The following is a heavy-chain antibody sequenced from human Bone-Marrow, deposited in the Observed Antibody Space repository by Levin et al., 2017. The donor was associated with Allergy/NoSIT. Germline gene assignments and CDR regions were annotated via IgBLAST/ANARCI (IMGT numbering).Heavy chain of an antibody. D-gene: IGHD3-10*01. CDR2: IWYDGSNK. CDR3: AREMGAKNYYGSGSYAAAPMDG. V-gene: IGHV3-33*01. CDR1: GFTFSSYG. Sequence: GGSLRLSCAASGFTFSSYGMHWVRQAPGKGLEWVAVIWYDGSNKYYADSVKGRFTISRDNSKNTLYLQMNSLRAEDTAVYYCAREMGAKNYYGSGSYAAAPMDGWGKGTTVTVSS. J-gene: IGHJ6*03.